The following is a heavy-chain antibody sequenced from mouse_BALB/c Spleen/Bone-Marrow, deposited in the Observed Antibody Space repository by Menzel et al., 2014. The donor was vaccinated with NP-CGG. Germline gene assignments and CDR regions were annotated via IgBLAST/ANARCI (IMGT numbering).Heavy chain of an antibody. CDR3: AKLNWVYAMDY. D-gene: IGHD4-1*02. Sequence: VMLVESGPGLVAPSPSLSITCTVSGFSLTDYGVTWIRQPPGKGLEWLGIIWGGGSTFYNSSLRSRLNVSKDNSKSQVFLKMNSLQADDTAMYYCAKLNWVYAMDYWGQGTSVTVSS. CDR1: GFSLTDYG. CDR2: IWGGGST. J-gene: IGHJ4*01. V-gene: IGHV2-6-5*01.